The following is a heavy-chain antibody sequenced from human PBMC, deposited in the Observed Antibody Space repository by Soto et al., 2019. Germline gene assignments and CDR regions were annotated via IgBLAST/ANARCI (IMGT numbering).Heavy chain of an antibody. Sequence: PGGSLRLSCAASGFTSSSYGMHWVRQAPGKGLEWVAVISYDGSNKYYADSVKGRFTISRDNSKNTLYLQMNSLRAEDTAEYYCLCPDKPRDDYWGQGTLVTVSS. D-gene: IGHD3-9*01. CDR3: LCPDKPRDDY. CDR1: GFTSSSYG. J-gene: IGHJ4*02. CDR2: ISYDGSNK. V-gene: IGHV3-30*03.